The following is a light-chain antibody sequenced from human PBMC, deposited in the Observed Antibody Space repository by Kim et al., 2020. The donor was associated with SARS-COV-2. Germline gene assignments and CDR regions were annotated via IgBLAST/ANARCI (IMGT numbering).Light chain of an antibody. CDR1: SGSIASNY. CDR2: EDN. J-gene: IGLJ2*01. Sequence: GTTVTISSTRSSGSIASNYVQWYQQRPGSAPTTVIYEDNQRPSGVPDRFSGSIDSSSNSAYLTISGLKTEDEADYYCQSYDSSNVVFGGGTKLTVL. V-gene: IGLV6-57*03. CDR3: QSYDSSNVV.